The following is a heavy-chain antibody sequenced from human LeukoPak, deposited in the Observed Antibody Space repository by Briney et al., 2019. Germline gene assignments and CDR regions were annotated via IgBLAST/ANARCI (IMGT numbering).Heavy chain of an antibody. V-gene: IGHV1-69*13. Sequence: SVKVSCKASGGTFSSYAISWVRQAPGQGLEWMGGIIPIFGTANYAQKFQGRVTITADESTGTAYMELSSLRSEDTAVYYCARDCSGGSCYPSWGQGTLVTVSS. J-gene: IGHJ5*02. CDR2: IIPIFGTA. D-gene: IGHD2-15*01. CDR3: ARDCSGGSCYPS. CDR1: GGTFSSYA.